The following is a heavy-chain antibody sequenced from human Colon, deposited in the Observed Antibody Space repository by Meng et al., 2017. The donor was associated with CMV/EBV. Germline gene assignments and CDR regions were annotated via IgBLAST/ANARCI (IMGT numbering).Heavy chain of an antibody. Sequence: GGSLRLSCAASGFTFSSYSMNWVRQAPGKGLEWVSYISSSSSTIYYADSVKGRFTISRDNAKNSLYLQMNSLRAEDTAVYYCARDRSVVPAAVYYYYGMDVWGQGTTVTVSS. D-gene: IGHD2-2*01. J-gene: IGHJ6*02. CDR3: ARDRSVVPAAVYYYYGMDV. V-gene: IGHV3-48*04. CDR2: ISSSSSTI. CDR1: GFTFSSYS.